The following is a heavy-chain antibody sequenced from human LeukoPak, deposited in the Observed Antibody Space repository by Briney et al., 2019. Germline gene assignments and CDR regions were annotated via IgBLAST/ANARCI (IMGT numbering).Heavy chain of an antibody. D-gene: IGHD6-19*01. V-gene: IGHV3-23*01. CDR1: GFTFSLFA. CDR3: AKSAEISIAVAGFDWFDP. Sequence: GGSLRLSCAASGFTFSLFAMHWVRQAPGKGLEWVSAISGSGGSTYYADSVKGRFTISRDNSKNTLYLQMNSLRAEDTAVYYCAKSAEISIAVAGFDWFDPWGQGTLVTVSS. CDR2: ISGSGGST. J-gene: IGHJ5*02.